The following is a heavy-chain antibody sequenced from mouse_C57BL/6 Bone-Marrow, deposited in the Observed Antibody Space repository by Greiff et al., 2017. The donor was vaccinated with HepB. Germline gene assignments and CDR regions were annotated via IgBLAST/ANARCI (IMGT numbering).Heavy chain of an antibody. V-gene: IGHV5-6*01. CDR1: GFTFSSYG. CDR2: ISSGGSYT. J-gene: IGHJ2*01. CDR3: ARLDSSGYVDY. D-gene: IGHD3-2*02. Sequence: EVMLVESGGDLVKPGGSLKLSCAASGFTFSSYGMSWVRQTPDKRLEWVATISSGGSYTYYPDSVKRRFTISRDNAKNTLYLQMSSLKSEDTAMYYCARLDSSGYVDYWGQGTTLTVSS.